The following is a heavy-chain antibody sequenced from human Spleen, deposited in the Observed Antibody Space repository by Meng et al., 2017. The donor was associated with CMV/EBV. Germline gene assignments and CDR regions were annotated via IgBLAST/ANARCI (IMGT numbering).Heavy chain of an antibody. CDR3: ATWGYCSSTSCYRELDY. CDR2: LYPSEST. CDR1: SLSSGGYS. D-gene: IGHD2-2*01. V-gene: IGHV4-30-2*01. J-gene: IGHJ4*02. Sequence: SLSSGGYSWSCVRQPPSKGLEWIGYLYPSESTFYNPSLTSRVTISVDRSKNQFSLQLSSVTAADTAVYYCATWGYCSSTSCYRELDYWGQGTLVTVSS.